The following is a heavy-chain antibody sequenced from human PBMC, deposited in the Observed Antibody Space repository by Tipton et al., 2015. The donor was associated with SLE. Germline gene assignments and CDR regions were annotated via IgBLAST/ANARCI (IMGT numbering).Heavy chain of an antibody. Sequence: TLSLTCIVYDESFSGYYWSWIRQPPGKGLEWIGSIYHSGSTYYNPSLKSRVTISVDTSKNQFSLKLSSVTAADTAVYYCARDRGSPFDYWGQGTLVTVSS. J-gene: IGHJ4*02. CDR1: DESFSGYY. CDR2: IYHSGST. D-gene: IGHD3-16*01. V-gene: IGHV4-38-2*02. CDR3: ARDRGSPFDY.